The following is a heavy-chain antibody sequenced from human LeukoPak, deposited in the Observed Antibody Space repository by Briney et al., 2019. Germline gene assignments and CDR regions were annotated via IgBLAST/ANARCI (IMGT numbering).Heavy chain of an antibody. Sequence: PSETLSLTCTVSGGSISSSSYYWGWIRQPPGKGLEWNGSIYYSGSTYYNPSLKSRVTISVDTSKNQFSLKLSSVTAADTAVYYCARDAQDEYGSGSFLCWGQGTLVTVSS. D-gene: IGHD3-10*01. CDR3: ARDAQDEYGSGSFLC. CDR1: GGSISSSSYY. V-gene: IGHV4-39*07. J-gene: IGHJ4*02. CDR2: IYYSGST.